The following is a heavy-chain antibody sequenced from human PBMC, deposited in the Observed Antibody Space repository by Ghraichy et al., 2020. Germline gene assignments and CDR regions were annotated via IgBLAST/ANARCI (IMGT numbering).Heavy chain of an antibody. CDR3: ARVFRYYDSSGYHYFDY. CDR1: GGSVSSGSYY. V-gene: IGHV4-61*01. Sequence: SETLSLTCTVSGGSVSSGSYYWSWIRQPPGKGLEWIGYIYYSGSTNYNPSLKSRVTISVDTSKNQFSLKLSSVTAADTAVYYCARVFRYYDSSGYHYFDYWGQGTLVTVSS. CDR2: IYYSGST. D-gene: IGHD3-22*01. J-gene: IGHJ4*02.